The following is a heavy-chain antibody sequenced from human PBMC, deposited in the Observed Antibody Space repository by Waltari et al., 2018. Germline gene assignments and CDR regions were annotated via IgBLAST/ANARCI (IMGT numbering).Heavy chain of an antibody. V-gene: IGHV1-69*14. CDR3: ATPGSYYYDSSGYHPGPFDY. CDR2: IIPIFGTA. Sequence: QVQLVQSGAEVKKPGSSVKVSCKASGGTFSSYAISWVRQAPGQGLEWMGGIIPIFGTANYAQKFQGRVTITADKSTSTAYMELNSLRSEDTAVYYCATPGSYYYDSSGYHPGPFDYWGQGTLVTVSS. D-gene: IGHD3-22*01. J-gene: IGHJ4*02. CDR1: GGTFSSYA.